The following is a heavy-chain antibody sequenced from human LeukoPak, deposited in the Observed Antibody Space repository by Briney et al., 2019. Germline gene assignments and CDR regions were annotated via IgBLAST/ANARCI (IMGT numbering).Heavy chain of an antibody. D-gene: IGHD3-22*01. V-gene: IGHV4-39*01. J-gene: IGHJ5*02. CDR2: IYYSGST. Sequence: SETLSLTCTVSGGSISSSSYYWGWIRQPPGKGLEWIGSIYYSGSTYYNPSLKSRVTISVDTSKNQFSLKLSSVTAADTAVYYCTLESEPHYYDSSGYFPPWGQGTLVTVSS. CDR1: GGSISSSSYY. CDR3: TLESEPHYYDSSGYFPP.